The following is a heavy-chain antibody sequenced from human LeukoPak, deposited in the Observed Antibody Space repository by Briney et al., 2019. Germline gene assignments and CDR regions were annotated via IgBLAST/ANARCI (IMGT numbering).Heavy chain of an antibody. V-gene: IGHV1-18*01. D-gene: IGHD6-13*01. J-gene: IGHJ4*02. CDR1: GYTFTSYG. Sequence: ASVKVSCKASGYTFTSYGISWVRQAPGQGLEWMGWISAYNGNTNYAQKLQGRVTMTTDTSTSTAYMELRSLRSDDTAVYYCARTVGIAVAGYFDYWGQGTLVTVSS. CDR2: ISAYNGNT. CDR3: ARTVGIAVAGYFDY.